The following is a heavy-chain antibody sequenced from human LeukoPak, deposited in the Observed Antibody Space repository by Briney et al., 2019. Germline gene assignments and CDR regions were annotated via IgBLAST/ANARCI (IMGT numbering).Heavy chain of an antibody. CDR1: GASIRSGLHY. D-gene: IGHD3-10*01. Sequence: PSETLSLTCTVSGASIRSGLHYWNWIRQPAGKGLEWIGRIYTSGSTNYNPSLKSRVTMSVDTSKNQFSLKLSSVTAADTAVYYCARQGRGYYGSGSYYYYMDVWGKGTTVTISS. CDR2: IYTSGST. J-gene: IGHJ6*03. CDR3: ARQGRGYYGSGSYYYYMDV. V-gene: IGHV4-61*02.